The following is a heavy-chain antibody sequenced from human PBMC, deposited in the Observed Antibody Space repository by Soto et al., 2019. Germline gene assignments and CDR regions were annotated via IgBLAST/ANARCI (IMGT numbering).Heavy chain of an antibody. V-gene: IGHV3-48*03. J-gene: IGHJ1*01. D-gene: IGHD3-22*01. CDR2: ISSSGSTI. CDR1: GFTFSSYE. CDR3: AREGYYYDSSFQQ. Sequence: QPGGSLRLSCAASGFTFSSYEMNWVRQAPGKGLEWVSYISSSGSTIYYADSVKGRFTISRDNAKNSLYLQMNSLRAEDTAVYYCAREGYYYDSSFQQWGHGTMVTVYS.